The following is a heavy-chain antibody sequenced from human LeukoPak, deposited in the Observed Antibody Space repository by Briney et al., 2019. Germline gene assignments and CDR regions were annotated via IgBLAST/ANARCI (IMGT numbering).Heavy chain of an antibody. CDR3: ARAPGSSDWVPMFDY. CDR1: GYSFNDYG. D-gene: IGHD2-21*02. J-gene: IGHJ4*02. CDR2: TSGYTGKT. Sequence: ASVKVSCKGSGYSFNDYGISWVRQAPGQGLEWMGWTSGYTGKTNYAQKFQGRVTMTTDTSTTTVHMELRSLRSDDTAVYYCARAPGSSDWVPMFDYWGQGTQVTVSS. V-gene: IGHV1-18*01.